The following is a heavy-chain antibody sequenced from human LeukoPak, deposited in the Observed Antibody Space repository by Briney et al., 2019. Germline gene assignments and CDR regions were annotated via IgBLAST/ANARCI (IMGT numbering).Heavy chain of an antibody. V-gene: IGHV3-30*01. J-gene: IGHJ4*02. CDR2: ISYDGSNK. Sequence: GRSLRLSCAASGFTFSSYAMHWVRQAPGKGLEWVAVISYDGSNKYYADSVKGRFTIPRDNSKNTLYLQMNSLRAEDTAVYYCARKIVATYYYFDYWGQGTLVTVSS. CDR3: ARKIVATYYYFDY. CDR1: GFTFSSYA. D-gene: IGHD5-12*01.